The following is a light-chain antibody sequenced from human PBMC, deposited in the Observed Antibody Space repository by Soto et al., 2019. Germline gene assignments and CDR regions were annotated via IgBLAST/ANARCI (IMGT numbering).Light chain of an antibody. CDR2: DAS. J-gene: IGKJ3*01. Sequence: EIVLTQSPGTLSLSPGERATLSCRASQSVSSNYLAWYRQKPGQAPRLLIYDASSRATGIPDRFSGSASGTDFTLTISRLEPEDFVVYYCQQYGSSPPRFTFGPGTKVDIK. CDR1: QSVSSNY. V-gene: IGKV3-20*01. CDR3: QQYGSSPPRFT.